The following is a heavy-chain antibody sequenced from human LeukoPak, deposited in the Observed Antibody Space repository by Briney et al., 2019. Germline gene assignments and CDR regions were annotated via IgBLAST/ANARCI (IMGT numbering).Heavy chain of an antibody. CDR2: ISDNGRTK. D-gene: IGHD3-3*01. V-gene: IGHV3-48*01. CDR1: GFTFSNYG. Sequence: GGSLRLSCAASGFTFSNYGMHWVRQAPGKGLEWVSHISDNGRTKYYANSVQGRFTVSRDNAKNSLYLQMNSLRADDTAVYYCATVHFGYFTFWGQGTLVPVSS. J-gene: IGHJ4*02. CDR3: ATVHFGYFTF.